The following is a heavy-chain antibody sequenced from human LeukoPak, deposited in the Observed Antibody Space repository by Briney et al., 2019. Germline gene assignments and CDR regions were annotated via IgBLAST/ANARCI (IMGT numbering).Heavy chain of an antibody. V-gene: IGHV4-34*01. Sequence: SETLSLTCDVYGGSFSGCYWSWICQPPGKGLEWIGKINHSGSTNYNPSLKSRVTILVDTSKNQFSLKLSSVTAADTAVYYCARGKTNRYFDLWGRGTLVTVSS. CDR1: GGSFSGCY. D-gene: IGHD1-1*01. J-gene: IGHJ2*01. CDR2: INHSGST. CDR3: ARGKTNRYFDL.